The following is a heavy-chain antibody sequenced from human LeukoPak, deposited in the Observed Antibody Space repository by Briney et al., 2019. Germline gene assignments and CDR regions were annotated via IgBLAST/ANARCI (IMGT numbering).Heavy chain of an antibody. J-gene: IGHJ4*02. CDR2: IYTSGST. CDR1: GGSISSGSYY. Sequence: PSQTLSLTCTVSGGSISSGSYYWSWIRQPAGKGLEWIGRIYTSGSTNYNPSLKSRVTISVDTSKNQFSLKLSSVTAADTAVYYCADVLAGTVIYWGQGTLVTVSS. D-gene: IGHD6-19*01. CDR3: ADVLAGTVIY. V-gene: IGHV4-61*02.